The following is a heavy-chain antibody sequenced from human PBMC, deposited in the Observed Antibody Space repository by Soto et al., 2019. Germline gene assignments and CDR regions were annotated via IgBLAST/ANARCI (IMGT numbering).Heavy chain of an antibody. V-gene: IGHV6-1*01. D-gene: IGHD3-10*01. Sequence: QTLSLTCAVSGYSVSGNRASWNLIRQSPSRGLEFLGRTYYRSKWLSDYAESVKGRISIIPDTSANQFSLQLNSVTPEDSAVYYCARGGLRDFDNWGQGTLVTVSS. CDR2: TYYRSKWLS. CDR1: GYSVSGNRAS. J-gene: IGHJ4*02. CDR3: ARGGLRDFDN.